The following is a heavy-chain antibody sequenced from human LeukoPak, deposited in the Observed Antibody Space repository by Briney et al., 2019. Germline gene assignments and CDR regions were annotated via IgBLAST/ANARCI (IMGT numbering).Heavy chain of an antibody. CDR2: IYPGDSDT. D-gene: IGHD2-21*01. Sequence: GESLKISCKGFGYSFTSYWIAWVRQMPGRGLEWMGIIYPGDSDTRYSPSFQGQVTISADKSISTAYLQWSSLKASDTATYYCARRTDSNYYSYDMDVWGQGTTVTVSS. CDR3: ARRTDSNYYSYDMDV. J-gene: IGHJ6*02. V-gene: IGHV5-51*01. CDR1: GYSFTSYW.